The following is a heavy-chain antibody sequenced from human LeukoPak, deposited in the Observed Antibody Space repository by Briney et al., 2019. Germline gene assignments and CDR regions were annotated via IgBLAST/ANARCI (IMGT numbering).Heavy chain of an antibody. D-gene: IGHD3-10*01. CDR3: ARDPVSIGSRMNSDY. CDR1: GFPFSSYA. J-gene: IGHJ4*02. Sequence: PGRSLRLSCAAPGFPFSSYAMHWVRQAPGKGLEWVAVISNDGNNKYHADSVKGRFTISRDNSKKSLYLQMNSLRAEDTALYYCARDPVSIGSRMNSDYWGQGTLVTVSS. V-gene: IGHV3-30-3*01. CDR2: ISNDGNNK.